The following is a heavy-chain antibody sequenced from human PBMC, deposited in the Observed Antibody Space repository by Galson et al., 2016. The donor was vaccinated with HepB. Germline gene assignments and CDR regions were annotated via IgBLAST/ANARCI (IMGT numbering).Heavy chain of an antibody. V-gene: IGHV3-30*03. J-gene: IGHJ6*02. CDR1: GFTFSTYG. D-gene: IGHD2-2*01. CDR3: ASLQYQLLSYYYYHMDV. Sequence: SLRLSCAASGFTFSTYGMHWVRQAPGKGLEWVAVISYDGDTKYHADSVKGRFTISRDNSKNTLYLQMNSLRAEDTAVYYCASLQYQLLSYYYYHMDVWGHGTTVTVSS. CDR2: ISYDGDTK.